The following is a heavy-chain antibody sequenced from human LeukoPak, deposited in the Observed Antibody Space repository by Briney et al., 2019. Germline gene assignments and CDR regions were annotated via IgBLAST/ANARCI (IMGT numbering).Heavy chain of an antibody. CDR3: ARDRRLALEDPNNWFDP. V-gene: IGHV4-4*07. J-gene: IGHJ5*02. CDR1: GGSISSYY. CDR2: IYTSGST. D-gene: IGHD2-21*01. Sequence: SETLSLTCTVSGGSISSYYWSWIRQPAGKGLEWIGRIYTSGSTNYNPSLKSRVTMSVDTSKNQFSLRLSSVTAADTAVYYCARDRRLALEDPNNWFDPWGQGTLVTVSS.